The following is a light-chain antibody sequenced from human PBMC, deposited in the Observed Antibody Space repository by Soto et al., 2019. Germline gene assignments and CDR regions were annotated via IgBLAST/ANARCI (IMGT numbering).Light chain of an antibody. CDR3: QQSYSTPLT. V-gene: IGKV1-39*01. Sequence: DIQMTQSPSSLSASVGDRVTITCRASESISRNLNWYQQKPGKAPNLLIYIASNLQSGVPSRFSGSGSGTDFTLTISSLRPEDFATYYCQQSYSTPLTFGGGTKVEIK. CDR1: ESISRN. J-gene: IGKJ4*01. CDR2: IAS.